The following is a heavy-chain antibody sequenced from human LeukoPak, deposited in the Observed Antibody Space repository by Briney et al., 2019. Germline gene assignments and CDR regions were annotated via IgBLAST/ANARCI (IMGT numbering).Heavy chain of an antibody. CDR1: GFTFSSYW. D-gene: IGHD2-2*01. CDR2: IKQGGSEK. V-gene: IGHV3-7*01. Sequence: PGGSLRLSCAASGFTFSSYWMSWIRQAPGKGLEWVANIKQGGSEKYYVDSVKGRFTFSRDNTKKSLYLQMNSMRADATAVYYGAEYTGGVYSCYDCWGQGTLVTVSS. J-gene: IGHJ4*02. CDR3: AEYTGGVYSCYDC.